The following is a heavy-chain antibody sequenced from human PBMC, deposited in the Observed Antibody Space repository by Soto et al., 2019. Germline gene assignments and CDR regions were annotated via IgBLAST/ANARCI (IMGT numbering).Heavy chain of an antibody. CDR2: ISAYNGNT. J-gene: IGHJ4*02. CDR3: ARHGGYAPLDY. CDR1: GYTFTTYG. V-gene: IGHV1-18*01. D-gene: IGHD2-2*01. Sequence: QVQLVQSGVEVKKPGASVKVSCKASGYTFTTYGISWLRQAPGQGLEWMGWISAYNGNTNSAQRLQGRVTMTLDTSTRTVYMELRSLTSDDTAVYYCARHGGYAPLDYWGQGTLVTVSS.